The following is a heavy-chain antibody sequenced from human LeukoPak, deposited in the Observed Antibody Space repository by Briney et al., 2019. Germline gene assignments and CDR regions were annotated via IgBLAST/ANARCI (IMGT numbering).Heavy chain of an antibody. V-gene: IGHV4-34*01. CDR3: ARNRSGYSYGLRRQERGNFDY. Sequence: SETLSLTCAVYGGSFSGYYWSWIRQPPGKGLEWIGEINHSGSTNYNPSLKSRVTISVDTSKNQFSLKLSSVTAADTAVYYCARNRSGYSYGLRRQERGNFDYWGQGTLVTVSS. CDR2: INHSGST. CDR1: GGSFSGYY. D-gene: IGHD5-18*01. J-gene: IGHJ4*02.